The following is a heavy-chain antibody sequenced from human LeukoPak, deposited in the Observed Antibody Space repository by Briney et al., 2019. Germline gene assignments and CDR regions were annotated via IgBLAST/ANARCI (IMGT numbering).Heavy chain of an antibody. V-gene: IGHV1-2*04. CDR1: GYTFTGYY. CDR2: INPNSGGT. J-gene: IGHJ6*02. D-gene: IGHD2-15*01. CDR3: ARDPGYCSGGSCYSDYYYYGMDV. Sequence: ASVKVSCTASGYTFTGYYMHWVRQAPGQGLEWMGWINPNSGGTNYAQKFQGWVTMTRDTSTSTAYMELSRLRSDDTAVYYCARDPGYCSGGSCYSDYYYYGMDVWGQGTTVTVSS.